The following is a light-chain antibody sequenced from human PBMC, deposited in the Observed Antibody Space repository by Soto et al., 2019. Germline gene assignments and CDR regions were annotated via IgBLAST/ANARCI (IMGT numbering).Light chain of an antibody. CDR3: TSYTSSSTNYV. V-gene: IGLV2-14*01. CDR2: EVS. CDR1: SSDIGGYNN. J-gene: IGLJ1*01. Sequence: QSVLTQPASVSGSPGQSITISCTGTSSDIGGYNNVSWYQQHPGKAPKLMIYEVSNRPSGVSNRFSGSKSGNTASLTISGLQAEDEADYYCTSYTSSSTNYVFGTGTKVTVL.